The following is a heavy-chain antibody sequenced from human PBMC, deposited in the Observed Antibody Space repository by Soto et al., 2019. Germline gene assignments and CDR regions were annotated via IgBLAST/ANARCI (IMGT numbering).Heavy chain of an antibody. Sequence: GGSLRLSCTASGFTFNTHWMHWVRQAPGKGLVWVSRIYFDGITTNYADSVKGRLTVSRDNAKNTVYLHVNTLRDEDTAVYYCARGGAMGVDYWGQGTLVTVPS. V-gene: IGHV3-74*01. D-gene: IGHD1-26*01. J-gene: IGHJ4*02. CDR3: ARGGAMGVDY. CDR1: GFTFNTHW. CDR2: IYFDGITT.